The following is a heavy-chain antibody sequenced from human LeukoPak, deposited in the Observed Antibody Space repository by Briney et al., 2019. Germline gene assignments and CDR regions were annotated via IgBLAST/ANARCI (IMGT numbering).Heavy chain of an antibody. J-gene: IGHJ4*02. CDR3: ARSGYSSSSTIFDY. Sequence: PSETLSLTCTVSGGSISSGDYYWSWIRQPPGKGLEWIGYIYYSGSTNYNPSLKSRVTISVDTSKNQFSLKLSSVTAADTAVYYCARSGYSSSSTIFDYWGQGTLVTVSS. CDR1: GGSISSGDYY. CDR2: IYYSGST. D-gene: IGHD6-6*01. V-gene: IGHV4-61*08.